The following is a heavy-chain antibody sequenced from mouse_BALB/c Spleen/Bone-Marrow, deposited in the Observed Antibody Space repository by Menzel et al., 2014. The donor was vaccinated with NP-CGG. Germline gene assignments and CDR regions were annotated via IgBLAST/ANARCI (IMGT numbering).Heavy chain of an antibody. D-gene: IGHD1-2*01. CDR2: INPDSNTI. J-gene: IGHJ3*01. CDR3: ARLGYYGSFAY. Sequence: EVMLVESGGGLVQPGGSLKLSCAASGFDFSRYWMSWVRQAPGKGLEWIGEINPDSNTINYTPSLKDKFVISRDNAKNTLYLQMGKVRSEDTALYYCARLGYYGSFAYWGQGTLVTVSA. V-gene: IGHV4-1*02. CDR1: GFDFSRYW.